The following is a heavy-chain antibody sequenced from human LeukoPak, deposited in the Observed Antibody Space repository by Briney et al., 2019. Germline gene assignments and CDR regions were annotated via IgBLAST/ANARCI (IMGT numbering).Heavy chain of an antibody. CDR1: GGSFSDYF. Sequence: SETLSLTCAVYGGSFSDYFWGWIRQPPGKGLEWIGEINHSGRTYYNPSLKSRVTISVDTSKNQFSLNLSSVTAADTAVYYCARDVVVVPAAIHYGMDVWGQGSTVTVSS. CDR3: ARDVVVVPAAIHYGMDV. D-gene: IGHD2-2*01. CDR2: INHSGRT. V-gene: IGHV4-34*01. J-gene: IGHJ6*02.